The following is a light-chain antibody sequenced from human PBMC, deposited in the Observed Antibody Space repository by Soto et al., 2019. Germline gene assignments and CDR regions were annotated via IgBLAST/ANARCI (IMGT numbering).Light chain of an antibody. J-gene: IGLJ1*01. CDR1: SSDVGGYNY. CDR3: SSYTSSTVYV. V-gene: IGLV2-14*01. Sequence: QSALTQPPSVSGSPGQSIAISCTGTSSDVGGYNYVSWYQQHPGKAPKLMIYDVSNRPSGVSNRFSGSKSGNTASLTISGLQAEDEADYYCSSYTSSTVYVFGTGTKLTVL. CDR2: DVS.